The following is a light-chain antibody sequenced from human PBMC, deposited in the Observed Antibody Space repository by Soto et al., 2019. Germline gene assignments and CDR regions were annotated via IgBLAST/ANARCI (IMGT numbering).Light chain of an antibody. CDR1: QSVTSNF. V-gene: IGKV3-20*01. Sequence: EIVLTQSAGTLSFSPGERATLSCGTSQSVTSNFLAWHQQKPGQTPRLLIYGASNRATGIPDRFSGSGSGTDFTLTISRLEPEDFAVYYCQQHGSSPITFGQGTRLEIK. CDR3: QQHGSSPIT. J-gene: IGKJ5*01. CDR2: GAS.